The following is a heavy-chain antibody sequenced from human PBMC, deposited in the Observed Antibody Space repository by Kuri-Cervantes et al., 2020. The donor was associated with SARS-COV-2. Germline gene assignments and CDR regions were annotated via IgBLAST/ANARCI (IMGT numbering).Heavy chain of an antibody. CDR3: ARVRGSHYYYYYMDV. V-gene: IGHV4-59*11. J-gene: IGHJ6*03. CDR1: GGSISNHY. Sequence: GSLRLSCIVSGGSISNHYWSWIRQPPGKGLEWIGDLYKSGSSNSNPSLKSRVTISADASKNQFSLRLSSVTAADTAVYYCARVRGSHYYYYYMDVWGKGTTVTVSS. D-gene: IGHD6-13*01. CDR2: LYKSGSS.